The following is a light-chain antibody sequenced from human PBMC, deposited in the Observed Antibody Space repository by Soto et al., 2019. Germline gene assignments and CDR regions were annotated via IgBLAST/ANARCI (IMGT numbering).Light chain of an antibody. V-gene: IGKV3-20*01. CDR1: QSVSSNH. CDR3: QQYGSTWT. J-gene: IGKJ1*01. Sequence: DIVLTQSPGTLSLSPGERATLYCRASQSVSSNHLAWYQQKPXXXXXXXXXXXSSRATGIPVSFSGSGYETDFTLTITRLEPEDFAMYYCQQYGSTWTFGQGTKVDIK. CDR2: XXS.